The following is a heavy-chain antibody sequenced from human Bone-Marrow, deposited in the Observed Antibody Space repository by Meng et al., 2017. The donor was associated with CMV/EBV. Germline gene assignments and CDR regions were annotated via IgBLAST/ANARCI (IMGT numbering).Heavy chain of an antibody. CDR3: AKEAPYNWNTFDI. CDR1: GFTFSSYA. V-gene: IGHV3-23*03. CDR2: IYSGGSST. J-gene: IGHJ3*02. D-gene: IGHD1/OR15-1a*01. Sequence: GESLKISCAASGFTFSSYAMSWVRQAPGKGLEWVSVIYSGGSSTYYADSVKGRFTISRDNSKNTLYLQMDGLGAEDTAVYYCAKEAPYNWNTFDIWGQGTRATVSS.